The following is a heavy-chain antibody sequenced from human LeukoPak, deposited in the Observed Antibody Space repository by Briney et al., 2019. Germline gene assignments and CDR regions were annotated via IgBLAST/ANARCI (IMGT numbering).Heavy chain of an antibody. CDR3: ARLPNDYYDSSGYLYYFDY. CDR2: IYPGDSDT. CDR1: GYSFTSYW. J-gene: IGHJ4*02. V-gene: IGHV5-51*01. D-gene: IGHD3-22*01. Sequence: GESQKISCKGSGYSFTSYWIGWVRQMPGKGLEWMGIIYPGDSDTRHSPSFQGQVTISADKSISTAYLQWSSLKASDTAMYYCARLPNDYYDSSGYLYYFDYWGQGTLVTVSS.